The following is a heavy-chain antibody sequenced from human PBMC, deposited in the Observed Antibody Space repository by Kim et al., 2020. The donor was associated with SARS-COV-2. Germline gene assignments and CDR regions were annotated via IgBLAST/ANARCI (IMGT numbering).Heavy chain of an antibody. CDR2: INAGNGNT. D-gene: IGHD1-26*01. CDR1: GYTFTSYA. V-gene: IGHV1-3*01. CDR3: ARDKDEWEPFDY. J-gene: IGHJ4*02. Sequence: ASVKVSCKASGYTFTSYAMHWVRQAPGQRLEWMGWINAGNGNTKYSQKFQGRVTITRDTSASTAYMELSSLRSEDTAVYYCARDKDEWEPFDYWGQGTLVTVSS.